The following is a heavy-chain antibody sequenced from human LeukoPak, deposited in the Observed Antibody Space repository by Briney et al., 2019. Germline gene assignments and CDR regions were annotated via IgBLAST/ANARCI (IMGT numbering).Heavy chain of an antibody. CDR1: GFTFSSYG. Sequence: GRSLRLSCAASGFTFSSYGMHWVRQAPGKGLEWVAVISYDGSNKYYADSVKGRFTISRDSSKNTLYLQMNSLRAEDTAVYYCAKGEYYYDSSGYPYYFDYWGQGTLVTVSS. CDR2: ISYDGSNK. J-gene: IGHJ4*02. CDR3: AKGEYYYDSSGYPYYFDY. V-gene: IGHV3-30*18. D-gene: IGHD3-22*01.